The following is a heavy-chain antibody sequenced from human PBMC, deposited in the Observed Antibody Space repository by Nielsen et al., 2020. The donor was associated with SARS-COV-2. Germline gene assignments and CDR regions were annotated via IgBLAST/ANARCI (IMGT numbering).Heavy chain of an antibody. J-gene: IGHJ4*02. D-gene: IGHD6-19*01. Sequence: WLRPPPGKGLERVAVISYDGSNKYYADSVKGRFTISRDNSKNTLYLQMNSLRAEDTAVYYCAKARFGGYSSGWYGVYFDYWGQGTLVTVSS. CDR2: ISYDGSNK. V-gene: IGHV3-30*18. CDR3: AKARFGGYSSGWYGVYFDY.